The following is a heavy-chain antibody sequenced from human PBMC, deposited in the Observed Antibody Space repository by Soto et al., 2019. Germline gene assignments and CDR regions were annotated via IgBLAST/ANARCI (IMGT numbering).Heavy chain of an antibody. Sequence: ASVKVSCKASGYTFTSYRISWVRQAPGQGLEWMGWISAYNGNTNYAQKLQGRVTMTADTSTSTAYMELRSLRSDDTAVYYCARELDYYDSSGMVFQHWGQGTLVTVSS. V-gene: IGHV1-18*01. D-gene: IGHD3-22*01. J-gene: IGHJ1*01. CDR1: GYTFTSYR. CDR3: ARELDYYDSSGMVFQH. CDR2: ISAYNGNT.